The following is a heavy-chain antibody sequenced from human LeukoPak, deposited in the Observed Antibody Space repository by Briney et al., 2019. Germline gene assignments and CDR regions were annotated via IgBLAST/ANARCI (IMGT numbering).Heavy chain of an antibody. CDR2: ISSSSSYI. V-gene: IGHV3-21*01. CDR1: GFTFSSYA. D-gene: IGHD2-2*01. Sequence: PGGSLRLSCAASGFTFSSYAMSWVRQAPGKGLEWVSSISSSSSYIYYADSVKGRFTISRDNAKNSLYLQMNSLRAEDTAVYYCARDGVVPAAMSYWGQGTLVTVSS. J-gene: IGHJ4*02. CDR3: ARDGVVPAAMSY.